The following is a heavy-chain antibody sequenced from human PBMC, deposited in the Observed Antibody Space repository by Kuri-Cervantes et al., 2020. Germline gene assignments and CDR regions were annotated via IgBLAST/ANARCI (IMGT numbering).Heavy chain of an antibody. CDR2: INPSGGST. D-gene: IGHD3-22*01. CDR3: ARGRMTITMIVVEYWYFDL. CDR1: GGTFSSYT. V-gene: IGHV1-46*01. Sequence: ASVKVSCKASGGTFSSYTISWVRQAPGQGLEWMGIINPSGGSTSYAQKFQGRVTMTRDTSTSTVYMELSSLRSEDTAVYYCARGRMTITMIVVEYWYFDLWGRGTLVTVSS. J-gene: IGHJ2*01.